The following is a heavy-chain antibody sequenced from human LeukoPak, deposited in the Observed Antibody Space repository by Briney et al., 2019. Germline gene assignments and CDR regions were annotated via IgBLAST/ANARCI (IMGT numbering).Heavy chain of an antibody. CDR3: ARAVTSTEGY. Sequence: GGSLRLSCAASGFTFSTYWMTWVRQAPGKGLEWVASLNEDRSEKYYVDSVKGRFTISRDNAQKSLYLEMKSLSAKDTAVYYCARAVTSTEGYWGQGTLVIVSS. J-gene: IGHJ4*02. CDR1: GFTFSTYW. V-gene: IGHV3-7*03. CDR2: LNEDRSEK.